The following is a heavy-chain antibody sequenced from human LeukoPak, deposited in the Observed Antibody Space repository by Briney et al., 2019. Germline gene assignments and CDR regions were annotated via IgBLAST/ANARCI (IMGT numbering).Heavy chain of an antibody. V-gene: IGHV1-18*01. D-gene: IGHD3-10*01. CDR2: ISVYNGNT. Sequence: GASVKVSCKTSGYTFSTYGISWVRQAPGQGLEWMGWISVYNGNTNYAQKLQGRVTMTTDTSTNTAYMEPRSLRSDDTAVYFCARPRHYGSGSYYNGGYDFDYWGQGTLVTVSS. J-gene: IGHJ4*02. CDR3: ARPRHYGSGSYYNGGYDFDY. CDR1: GYTFSTYG.